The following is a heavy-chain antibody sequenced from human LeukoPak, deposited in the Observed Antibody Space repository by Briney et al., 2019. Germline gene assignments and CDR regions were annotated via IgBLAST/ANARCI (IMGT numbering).Heavy chain of an antibody. CDR1: GGSISSGSYY. CDR2: IYSSGSI. D-gene: IGHD5-18*01. Sequence: SQTLSLTCTVSGGSISSGSYYWTWIRQPAGKGLEWIGRIYSSGSINYSPSLKSRVTMSVDTSKNHFSLKLNSVTAADTAVYYCAREPHTALLSDAFDIWGQGTKVTVSS. J-gene: IGHJ3*02. CDR3: AREPHTALLSDAFDI. V-gene: IGHV4-61*02.